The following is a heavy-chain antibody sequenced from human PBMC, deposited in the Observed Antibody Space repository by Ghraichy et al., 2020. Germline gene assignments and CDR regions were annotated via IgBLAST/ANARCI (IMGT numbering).Heavy chain of an antibody. D-gene: IGHD1-26*01. J-gene: IGHJ5*02. CDR1: GGSFSGYY. CDR3: ATHQGVGATRFDP. CDR2: INHSGST. Sequence: TLSLTCAVYGGSFSGYYWSWIRQPPGKGLEWIGEINHSGSTNYNPSLKSRVTISVDTSKNQFSLKLSSVTAADTAVYYCATHQGVGATRFDPWGQGTLVTVSS. V-gene: IGHV4-34*01.